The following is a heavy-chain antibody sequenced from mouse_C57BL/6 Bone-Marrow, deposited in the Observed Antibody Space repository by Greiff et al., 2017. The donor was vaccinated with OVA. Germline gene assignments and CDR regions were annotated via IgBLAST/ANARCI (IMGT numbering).Heavy chain of an antibody. D-gene: IGHD1-1*01. CDR3: ARAYYYGSSCLYYARDD. CDR1: GFTFSDYG. Sequence: EVMLVESGGGLVKPGGSLKLSCAASGFTFSDYGMHWVRQAPEKGLEWVAYISSGSSTIYYADTVKGRFTISRDNSKNTLFLQMTSLRSEDTAMYYCARAYYYGSSCLYYARDDWGQGTTVTVSS. V-gene: IGHV5-17*01. CDR2: ISSGSSTI. J-gene: IGHJ4*01.